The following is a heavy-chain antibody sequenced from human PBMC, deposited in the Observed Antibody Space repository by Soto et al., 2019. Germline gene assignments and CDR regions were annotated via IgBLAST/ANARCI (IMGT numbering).Heavy chain of an antibody. CDR1: GFSFCIYL. CDR2: INDDGIST. V-gene: IGHV3-74*01. Sequence: RLSCAASGFSFCIYLMHGGRQVPGKGPEWVSRINDDGISTNYADSVKGRFTISRDNAKNTLYLQMNALRVEDTAVYYCTRGPQSTSTATGAFWGQRPLVTGSS. CDR3: TRGPQSTSTATGAF. J-gene: IGHJ4*02. D-gene: IGHD2-15*01.